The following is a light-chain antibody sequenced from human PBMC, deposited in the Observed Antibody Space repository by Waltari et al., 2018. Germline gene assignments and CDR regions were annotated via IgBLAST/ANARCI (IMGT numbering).Light chain of an antibody. CDR3: QHYYSSPHT. J-gene: IGKJ2*01. Sequence: DIQVTQSPSSLSASVGDRVTLTCRASQGITNDLAWYQQKPGETPKLLISEASSLQSGIPSRFSGSGSGTDFTLTISSLQSEDFATYYCQHYYSSPHTFGQGTKVEVK. CDR2: EAS. CDR1: QGITND. V-gene: IGKV1-NL1*01.